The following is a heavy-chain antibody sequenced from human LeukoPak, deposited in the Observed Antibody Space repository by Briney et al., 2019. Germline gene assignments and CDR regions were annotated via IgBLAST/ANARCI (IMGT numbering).Heavy chain of an antibody. D-gene: IGHD1-1*01. CDR3: ATYKNLPHTHFFDF. J-gene: IGHJ4*02. CDR1: GFTFTNYW. CDR2: INEDGSET. Sequence: PGGSLRLSCAASGFTFTNYWMYWVRQAPGKGLEWVANINEDGSETNYVDSVKGRFTTPRDNARNSLSLQMNGLRSEDTAVYYCATYKNLPHTHFFDFWGQGALVTVSA. V-gene: IGHV3-7*02.